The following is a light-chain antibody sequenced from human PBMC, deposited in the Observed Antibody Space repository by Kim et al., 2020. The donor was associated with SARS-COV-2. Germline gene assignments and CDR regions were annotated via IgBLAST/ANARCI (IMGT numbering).Light chain of an antibody. CDR1: SNNVGYQG. J-gene: IGLJ3*02. CDR3: SAWDTNLSAWV. V-gene: IGLV10-54*04. CDR2: RNN. Sequence: RQTATLPCPENSNNVGYQGATWLQQHQRHPPKPLFDRNNNRPSGISERFSASRSGNTASLTITGLQPEDEADYFCSAWDTNLSAWVFGGGTQLTVL.